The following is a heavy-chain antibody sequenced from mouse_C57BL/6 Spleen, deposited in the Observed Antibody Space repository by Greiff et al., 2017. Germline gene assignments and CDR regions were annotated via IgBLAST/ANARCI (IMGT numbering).Heavy chain of an antibody. D-gene: IGHD5-5*01. CDR2: IDPETGGT. CDR3: TRSGYYLYYFDY. J-gene: IGHJ2*01. Sequence: QVQLQQSGAELVRPGASVTLSCKASGYTFTDYEMHWVKQTPVHGLEWIGAIDPETGGTAYNQKFKGKAILTADKSSSTAYMELRSLTSEDSAVYYCTRSGYYLYYFDYWGQGTTLTVSS. CDR1: GYTFTDYE. V-gene: IGHV1-15*01.